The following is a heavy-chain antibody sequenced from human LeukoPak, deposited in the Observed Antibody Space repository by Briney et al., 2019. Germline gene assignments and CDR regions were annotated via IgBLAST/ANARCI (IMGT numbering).Heavy chain of an antibody. J-gene: IGHJ3*02. D-gene: IGHD3-10*01. V-gene: IGHV3-7*01. CDR2: IKQDGSEK. CDR1: GFTFTNSR. CDR3: AREPGIGYAFDI. Sequence: PGGSLRLSCVVSGFTFTNSRMTWVRQTPGKGLEWVANIKQDGSEKHYVDSVKGRFTISRDNTKNSLYLQMNSLRAEDTAVYYCAREPGIGYAFDIWGQGTMVTVSS.